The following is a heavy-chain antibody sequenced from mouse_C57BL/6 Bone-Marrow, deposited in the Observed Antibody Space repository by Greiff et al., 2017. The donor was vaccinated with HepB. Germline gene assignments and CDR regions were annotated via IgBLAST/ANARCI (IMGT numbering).Heavy chain of an antibody. CDR3: ARDPLYYYGSSKDWYFDV. V-gene: IGHV5-4*01. CDR2: ISDGGSYT. D-gene: IGHD1-1*01. Sequence: DVQLVESGGGLVKPGGSLKLSCAASGFTFSSYAMSWVRQTPEKRLEWVATISDGGSYTYYPDNVKGRFTISRDNAKNNLYLQMSHLKSEDTAMYYCARDPLYYYGSSKDWYFDVWGTGTTVTVSS. CDR1: GFTFSSYA. J-gene: IGHJ1*03.